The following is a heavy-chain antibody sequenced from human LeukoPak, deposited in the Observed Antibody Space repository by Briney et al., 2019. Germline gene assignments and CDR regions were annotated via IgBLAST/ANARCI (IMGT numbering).Heavy chain of an antibody. J-gene: IGHJ4*02. Sequence: GRSLSLSCAASGFTFSSYGIHWVRQAPGKGLEWVAVIWYDGSNKYYADSVKGRFTISRDNSKNTLYLQMNSLRAEDTAVYYCARELPWNYFDYWGQGNLVTVSS. CDR2: IWYDGSNK. D-gene: IGHD1-1*01. CDR3: ARELPWNYFDY. V-gene: IGHV3-33*01. CDR1: GFTFSSYG.